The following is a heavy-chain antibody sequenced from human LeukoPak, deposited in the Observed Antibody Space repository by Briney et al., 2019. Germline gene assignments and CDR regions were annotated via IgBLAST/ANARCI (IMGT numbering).Heavy chain of an antibody. J-gene: IGHJ4*02. CDR2: LSGDGSDT. Sequence: GGSLRLSCAASGFTFSSYAMSWVRQAPGKGLEWVSTLSGDGSDTYYADSVKGRFTISRDTSKNTLSLQMNSLRADDTAIYYCTKGGHGDYWGQGTMVTVSS. V-gene: IGHV3-23*01. D-gene: IGHD2-21*02. CDR3: TKGGHGDY. CDR1: GFTFSSYA.